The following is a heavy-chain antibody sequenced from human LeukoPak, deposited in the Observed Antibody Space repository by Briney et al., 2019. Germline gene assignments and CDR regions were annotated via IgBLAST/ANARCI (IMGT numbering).Heavy chain of an antibody. CDR1: GYTFTSYD. Sequence: ASVKVSCKASGYTFTSYDINWVRQATGQGLEWMGWMNPNSGNTDYAQKFQGRVTMTRNTSISTAYMELSSLRSEDTAVYYCARGVSRYYYDSSGYFDAWGQGTLVTVSS. D-gene: IGHD3-22*01. J-gene: IGHJ5*02. CDR2: MNPNSGNT. CDR3: ARGVSRYYYDSSGYFDA. V-gene: IGHV1-8*01.